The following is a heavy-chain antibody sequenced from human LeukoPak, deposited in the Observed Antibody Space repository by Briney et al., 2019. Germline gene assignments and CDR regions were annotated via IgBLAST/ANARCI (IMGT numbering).Heavy chain of an antibody. CDR2: IYYSGST. J-gene: IGHJ6*02. Sequence: PSETLSLTFTVSGGSISSSSYYWGWMRQPPGKGLEWIGSIYYSGSTYYNPSLKSRVTISVDTSKNQFSLKLSSVTAADTAVYYCARDDPITMVRGVLYYYYGMDVWGQGTTVTVSS. D-gene: IGHD3-10*01. CDR1: GGSISSSSYY. V-gene: IGHV4-39*07. CDR3: ARDDPITMVRGVLYYYYGMDV.